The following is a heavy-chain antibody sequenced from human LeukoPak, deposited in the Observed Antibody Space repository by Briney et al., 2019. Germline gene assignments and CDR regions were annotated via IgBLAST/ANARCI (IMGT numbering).Heavy chain of an antibody. Sequence: GGSLRLSCAASGLTFSSYWMSWVRQAPGKGLEWVANIKQDGSEKYYVDSVKGRFTISRDNAKNSLYLQMSSLRAEDTAVYYCARDGRGYCGGDCFLSWFDPWGQGTLVTVSS. CDR3: ARDGRGYCGGDCFLSWFDP. V-gene: IGHV3-7*01. J-gene: IGHJ5*02. D-gene: IGHD2-21*02. CDR2: IKQDGSEK. CDR1: GLTFSSYW.